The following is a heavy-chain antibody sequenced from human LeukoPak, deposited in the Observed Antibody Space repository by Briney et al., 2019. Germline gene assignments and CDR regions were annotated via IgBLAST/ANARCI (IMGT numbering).Heavy chain of an antibody. V-gene: IGHV1-2*02. D-gene: IGHD2-2*01. Sequence: GASVKVSCKASGYTFTAYYMHWVRQAPGQGLEWMGWIIPNSGDTNYAQNFQGRVTMTRDTSISTAYMELSRLRSDDTAVYYCAREEYCSTSSCAHDYWGQGTLVTVSS. CDR3: AREEYCSTSSCAHDY. CDR2: IIPNSGDT. J-gene: IGHJ4*02. CDR1: GYTFTAYY.